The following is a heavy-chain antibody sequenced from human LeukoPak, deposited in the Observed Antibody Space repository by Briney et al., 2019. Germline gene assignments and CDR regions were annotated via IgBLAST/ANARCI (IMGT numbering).Heavy chain of an antibody. CDR3: ARDSDGGSYDY. CDR1: GGSISSYY. V-gene: IGHV4-59*01. CDR2: IYYSGST. J-gene: IGHJ4*02. D-gene: IGHD1-26*01. Sequence: SETLSLTCTVSGGSISSYYWSWIRQPPGKGLEWIGYIYYSGSTNYNPSLKSRVTISVDTSKNQFSLKLSSVTAADTAEYYCARDSDGGSYDYWGQGTLVTVSS.